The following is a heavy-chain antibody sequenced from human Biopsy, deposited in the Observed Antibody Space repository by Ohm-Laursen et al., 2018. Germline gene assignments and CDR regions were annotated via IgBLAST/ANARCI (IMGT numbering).Heavy chain of an antibody. CDR2: FSHTGTT. J-gene: IGHJ3*01. V-gene: IGHV4-34*01. CDR3: ARGPYGDNAGAFDV. CDR1: GGSFRGYD. D-gene: IGHD4/OR15-4a*01. Sequence: TLSLTCAVDGGSFRGYDGTWIRQPPGKGLEWVGEFSHTGTTIYNPSLKRRLTISVHKSKNHFSLRLTSVTAADTATYFCARGPYGDNAGAFDVWGQGTVVTVSS.